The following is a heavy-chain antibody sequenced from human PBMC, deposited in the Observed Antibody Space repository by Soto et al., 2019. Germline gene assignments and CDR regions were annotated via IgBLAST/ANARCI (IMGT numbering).Heavy chain of an antibody. CDR1: GVTVSGHA. J-gene: IGHJ4*01. CDR3: ASLKAPMVRGVTHYLHC. D-gene: IGHD3-10*01. V-gene: IGHV1-69*13. CDR2: ITPIFGTA. Sequence: SVKVCAEASGVTVSGHAISWVRQAPGQELEWMGGITPIFGTANSAQKFQGRVTITADESTSTAYMELSILRSGATAVYSRASLKAPMVRGVTHYLHCWG.